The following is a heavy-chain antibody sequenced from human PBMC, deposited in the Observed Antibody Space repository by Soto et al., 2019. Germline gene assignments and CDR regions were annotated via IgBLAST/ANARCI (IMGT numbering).Heavy chain of an antibody. CDR2: IYYSGST. CDR1: GGSISSYY. V-gene: IGHV4-59*08. CDR3: ARRGSYGPNWFDP. D-gene: IGHD5-18*01. J-gene: IGHJ5*02. Sequence: SETLSLTCTVSGGSISSYYWSWIRQPPGKGLEWIGYIYYSGSTNYNPSLKSRVTISVDTSKNQFSLKLSSVTAADTAVYYCARRGSYGPNWFDPWGQGTLVTVSS.